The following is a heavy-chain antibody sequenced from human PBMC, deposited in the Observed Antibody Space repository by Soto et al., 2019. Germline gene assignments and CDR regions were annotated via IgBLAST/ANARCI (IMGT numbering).Heavy chain of an antibody. D-gene: IGHD3-9*01. J-gene: IGHJ4*02. CDR2: IYYSGST. V-gene: IGHV4-59*08. Sequence: NPSETLSLTCTVSGGSISSYYWSWIRQPPGKGLEWIGYIYYSGSTNYNPSLKSRVTISVDTSKNQFSLKLSSVTAADTAVYYCARQHEGVTFWLDSWGQGTLVTVSS. CDR3: ARQHEGVTFWLDS. CDR1: GGSISSYY.